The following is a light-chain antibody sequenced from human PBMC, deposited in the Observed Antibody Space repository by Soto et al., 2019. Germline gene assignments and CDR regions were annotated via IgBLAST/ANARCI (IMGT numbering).Light chain of an antibody. CDR2: EVS. CDR3: RSYAGRPIP. V-gene: IGLV2-8*01. CDR1: SSDVGGYNY. Sequence: QSALTQPPSASVSPGQSVTISCTGTSSDVGGYNYVSWYQQHPGKAPKLMIYEVSKRRSGVPDRFSGSKSGNTASVTVSELQAEDEADYYCRSYAGRPIPFGTGTKVTVL. J-gene: IGLJ1*01.